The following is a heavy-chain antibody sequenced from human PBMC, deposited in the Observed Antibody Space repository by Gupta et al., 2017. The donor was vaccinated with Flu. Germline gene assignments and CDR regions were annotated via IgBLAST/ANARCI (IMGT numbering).Heavy chain of an antibody. J-gene: IGHJ5*02. CDR2: ISTSTTYT. D-gene: IGHD2-21*02. CDR1: GFNYSDYY. CDR3: ARYGDPFGWFDP. Sequence: QVQVVESGGGLVKPGGSLRLSCVASGFNYSDYYMSWIRQAPGKGLEWISYISTSTTYTKYADSVKGRFTISRDNAKNSVYLQMSSLRVEDTAVYYCARYGDPFGWFDPWGQGTRVTVSS. V-gene: IGHV3-11*05.